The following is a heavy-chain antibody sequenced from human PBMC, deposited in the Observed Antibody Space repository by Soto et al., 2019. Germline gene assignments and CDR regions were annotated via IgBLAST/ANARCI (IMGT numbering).Heavy chain of an antibody. V-gene: IGHV1-18*01. CDR2: ISANNGNT. CDR1: GYTFTSYG. J-gene: IGHJ4*02. CDR3: VIAAQPYSVDY. D-gene: IGHD2-15*01. Sequence: QVQLVQSGAEVKKPGPSVKVSCKASGYTFTSYGITWVRQAPGQGLEWMGWISANNGNTNDAQKLQVRVTMTTDTSTSTSYMELMSLRSDDTAVYYWVIAAQPYSVDYWGEATLVSFSS.